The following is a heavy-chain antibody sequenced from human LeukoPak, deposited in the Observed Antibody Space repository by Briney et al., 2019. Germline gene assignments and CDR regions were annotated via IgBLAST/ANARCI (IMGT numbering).Heavy chain of an antibody. V-gene: IGHV1-18*01. Sequence: ASVKVSCKASGYTYSSYGISWVRQAPGQGLEWMGWINGYKGNTNYAQKLRGRVTMTTDTSTSTAYMELRSLRSDDTAVYYCARDRGIAVAGGTSEYWGQGTLVTVSS. D-gene: IGHD6-19*01. CDR1: GYTYSSYG. CDR2: INGYKGNT. CDR3: ARDRGIAVAGGTSEY. J-gene: IGHJ4*02.